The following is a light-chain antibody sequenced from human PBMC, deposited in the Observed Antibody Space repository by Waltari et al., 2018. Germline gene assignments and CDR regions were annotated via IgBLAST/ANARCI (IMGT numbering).Light chain of an antibody. Sequence: QSVLTPPPSVSGAPVQRVTISCTGSSTNTGAGFAVHWYQQPPATPPKRLIYGNNNRPSGVPHRFSGSKSGTSASLAITGLQAEDEADYYCQSYGSDWVFGGGTKLTVL. J-gene: IGLJ3*02. CDR1: STNTGAGFA. CDR3: QSYGSDWV. V-gene: IGLV1-40*01. CDR2: GNN.